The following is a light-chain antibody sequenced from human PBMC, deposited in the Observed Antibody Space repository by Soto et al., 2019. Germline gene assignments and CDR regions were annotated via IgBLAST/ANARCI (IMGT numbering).Light chain of an antibody. CDR3: CSYAGSSTFPYV. V-gene: IGLV2-23*02. CDR2: EVS. Sequence: QSALTQPASVSGSPGQSITISCTGTSSDVGSYNLVSWYQHHPGKAPKLMIYEVSKRPSGVSNRFSGSKSGNTASLTISGLQAEDEADYYSCSYAGSSTFPYVFGTLPKVNV. CDR1: SSDVGSYNL. J-gene: IGLJ1*01.